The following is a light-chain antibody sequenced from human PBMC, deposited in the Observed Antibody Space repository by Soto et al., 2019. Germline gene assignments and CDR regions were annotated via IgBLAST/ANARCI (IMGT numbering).Light chain of an antibody. CDR2: GNT. CDR3: RSYASSVCGSV. V-gene: IGLV1-40*01. J-gene: IGLJ3*02. Sequence: SVLTQPPSVSGAPGQRGTISCTGSSSNIGAGYDVHWYQQLPGTAPKLLIYGNTNRPSGVPDRFSGSKSGTSASLAITGLQAEDEADYYCRSYASSVCGSVFGGGNERTV. CDR1: SSNIGAGYD.